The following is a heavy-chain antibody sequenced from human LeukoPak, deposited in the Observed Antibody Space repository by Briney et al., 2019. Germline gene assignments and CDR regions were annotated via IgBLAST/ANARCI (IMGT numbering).Heavy chain of an antibody. CDR3: ARRGYSYALYYYYYYMDV. CDR2: IKQDGSEK. Sequence: GGSLRLSCAASGFTSSSYWMSWVRQAPGKGLEWVANIKQDGSEKYYVDSVKGRFTISRDNAKNSLYLQMNSLRAEDTAVYYCARRGYSYALYYYYYYMDVWGKGTTVTVSS. V-gene: IGHV3-7*01. J-gene: IGHJ6*03. CDR1: GFTSSSYW. D-gene: IGHD5-18*01.